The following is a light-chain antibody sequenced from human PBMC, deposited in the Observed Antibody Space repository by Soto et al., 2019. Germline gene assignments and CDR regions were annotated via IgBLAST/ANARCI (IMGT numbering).Light chain of an antibody. V-gene: IGKV3-20*01. CDR1: QSVSSSY. Sequence: NVLTQSPGTLSLTPGERATRSCMASQSVSSSYLAWYQKTPGQAPRLIIYGAYSRATGIPDRFSGSGSGTDFTLTIRRLEPEDFAVYYCQQYGSSPPLTFGQGTRREIK. J-gene: IGKJ5*01. CDR3: QQYGSSPPLT. CDR2: GAY.